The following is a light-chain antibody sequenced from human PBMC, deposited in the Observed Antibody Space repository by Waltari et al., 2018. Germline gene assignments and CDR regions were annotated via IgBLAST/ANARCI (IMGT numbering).Light chain of an antibody. J-gene: IGKJ2*01. CDR2: AAS. V-gene: IGKV1-39*01. CDR3: QQSYSTPYT. CDR1: QNIRTY. Sequence: DIQMTQSPSSLSASVGDRVTITCRTSQNIRTYLNWYRQKPGKAPELLIYAASSLQSGVPSRFSGAGSGTDFTLTISSLQPEDFATYSCQQSYSTPYTFGQGTRVDI.